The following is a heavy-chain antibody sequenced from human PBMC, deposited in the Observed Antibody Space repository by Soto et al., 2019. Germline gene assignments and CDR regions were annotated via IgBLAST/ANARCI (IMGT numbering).Heavy chain of an antibody. CDR2: ISSNGGST. D-gene: IGHD6-13*01. Sequence: GGSLRLSCAASGFTFSSYAMHWVRQAPGKGLEYVPAISSNGGSTYYANSVKGRFTISRDNSKNTLYLQMGSLRAEDMAVYYCARDSIPGSSPGYYFDYWGHGTLVTVSS. CDR1: GFTFSSYA. CDR3: ARDSIPGSSPGYYFDY. J-gene: IGHJ4*01. V-gene: IGHV3-64*01.